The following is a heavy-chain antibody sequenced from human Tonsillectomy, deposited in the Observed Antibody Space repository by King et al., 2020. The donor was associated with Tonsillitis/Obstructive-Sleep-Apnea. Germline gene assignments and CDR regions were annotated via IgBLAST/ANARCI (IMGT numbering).Heavy chain of an antibody. D-gene: IGHD4-23*01. V-gene: IGHV1-46*01. Sequence: HVQLVESGAEVKRPGASVKVSCKASGYTFTRYNLHWVRLAPGQGLEWMGVINPSGGGTGLTGYAQNFQGRVTITRDTSTSTVYVNLSSLRSDDTALYYGARALDYDGPSQFFDDWGQGSLVIVSS. CDR2: INPSGGGTGLT. J-gene: IGHJ4*02. CDR1: GYTFTRYN. CDR3: ARALDYDGPSQFFDD.